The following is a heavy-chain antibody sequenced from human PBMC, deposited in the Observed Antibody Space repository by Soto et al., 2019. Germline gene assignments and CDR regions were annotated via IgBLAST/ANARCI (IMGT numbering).Heavy chain of an antibody. J-gene: IGHJ5*02. CDR2: INHSGST. D-gene: IGHD5-12*01. Sequence: SETLSLTCAVYGGSFSGYYWSWIRQPPGKGLEWIGEINHSGSTNYNPSLKSRVTISVDTSKNQFSLKLSSVTAADTAVYYCARRHSGHDPPANWFDPWGQGTPVTVS. CDR3: ARRHSGHDPPANWFDP. CDR1: GGSFSGYY. V-gene: IGHV4-34*01.